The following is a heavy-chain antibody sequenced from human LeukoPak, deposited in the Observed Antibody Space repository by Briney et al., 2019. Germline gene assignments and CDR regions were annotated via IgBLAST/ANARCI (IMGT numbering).Heavy chain of an antibody. V-gene: IGHV3-23*01. J-gene: IGHJ4*02. CDR2: LKGTGEK. Sequence: GGSLRLSCVASGFSFSSYDMSWIRQTPARGLELVSSLKGTGEKYNADYAKRRFTLSRDDFRNTVYLQLNNRGVDGTGLDYWSRASWVSNADGVWGGEGTGVSVS. CDR3: SRASWVSNADGVW. CDR1: GFSFSSYD. D-gene: IGHD3-3*01.